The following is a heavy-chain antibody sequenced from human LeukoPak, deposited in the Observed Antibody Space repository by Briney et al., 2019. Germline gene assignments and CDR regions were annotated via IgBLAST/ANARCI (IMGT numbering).Heavy chain of an antibody. D-gene: IGHD1-1*01. Sequence: GGSLRLSCAASGFTFSNYWMHWVPHTPEKGLVWVSRIGTDGAYTSSADSVKGRFTMSRDNAKNTLYLQMNSLRVEDTAVYYCVRDGQELAFDKWGQGTLVTVSS. CDR3: VRDGQELAFDK. CDR2: IGTDGAYT. CDR1: GFTFSNYW. V-gene: IGHV3-74*01. J-gene: IGHJ4*02.